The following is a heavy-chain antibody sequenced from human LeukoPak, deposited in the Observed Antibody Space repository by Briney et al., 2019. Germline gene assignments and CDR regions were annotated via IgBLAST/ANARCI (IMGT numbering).Heavy chain of an antibody. V-gene: IGHV3-23*01. J-gene: IGHJ4*02. CDR2: ISGSGGST. Sequence: GGSLRLSCAASGFTFSSYAMSWVRQAPGKGLEWVSAISGSGGSTYYADSVKGRFTISRDNSKNTLYLQMNSLRAEDTVVYYCAKDEQQLDYYFDYWGQGTLVTVSS. CDR3: AKDEQQLDYYFDY. D-gene: IGHD6-13*01. CDR1: GFTFSSYA.